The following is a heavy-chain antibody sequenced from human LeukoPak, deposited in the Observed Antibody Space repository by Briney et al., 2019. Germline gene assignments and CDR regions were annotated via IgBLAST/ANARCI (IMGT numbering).Heavy chain of an antibody. CDR3: ARGLTIFGVVSMDGY. Sequence: ASVKVSCKASGYTFTSYDINWVRKATGQGLEWMGWMNPNSGNTGYAQKFQGRVTITRNTSISTAYMELSSLRSEDTAVYYCARGLTIFGVVSMDGYWGQGTLVTVSS. D-gene: IGHD3-3*01. CDR2: MNPNSGNT. CDR1: GYTFTSYD. V-gene: IGHV1-8*03. J-gene: IGHJ4*02.